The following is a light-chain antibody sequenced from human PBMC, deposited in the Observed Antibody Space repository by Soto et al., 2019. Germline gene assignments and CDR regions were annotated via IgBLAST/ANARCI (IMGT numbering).Light chain of an antibody. V-gene: IGKV3-20*01. Sequence: EIVLTQSPGTLSLSPGERATLSCRARQSVSSSLAWYQQKPGQAPRLLIYGASSRATAIPDRFSGSGSGTDFTLTISRLEPEDFAVYYCQQYGSSPRITFGQGTRLEI. CDR2: GAS. CDR3: QQYGSSPRIT. J-gene: IGKJ5*01. CDR1: QSVSSS.